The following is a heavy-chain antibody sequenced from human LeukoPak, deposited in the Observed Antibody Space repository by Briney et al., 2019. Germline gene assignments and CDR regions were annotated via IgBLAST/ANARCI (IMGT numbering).Heavy chain of an antibody. CDR3: AKDRALGYSSSWYNDY. D-gene: IGHD6-13*01. CDR1: GFTFSSYG. J-gene: IGHJ4*02. CDR2: ISYDGSNK. V-gene: IGHV3-30*18. Sequence: PGGSLRLSCAASGFTFSSYGMHWVSQAPGKGLEWVAVISYDGSNKYYADSVKGRFTISRDNSKNTLYLQMNSLRAEDTAVYYCAKDRALGYSSSWYNDYWGQGTLVTVSS.